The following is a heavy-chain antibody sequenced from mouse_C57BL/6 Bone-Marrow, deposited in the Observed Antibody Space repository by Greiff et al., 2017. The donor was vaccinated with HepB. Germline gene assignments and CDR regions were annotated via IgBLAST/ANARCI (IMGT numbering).Heavy chain of an antibody. D-gene: IGHD1-1*01. Sequence: VKLMESGAELARPGASVKLSCKASGYTFTSYGISWVKQRTGQGLEWIGEIYPRSGNTYYNEKFKGKATLTADKSASTAYMELRSLTSEASAVYFVARKPIYYYGSKDWYLDVWGTVTTVTVSS. CDR1: GYTFTSYG. V-gene: IGHV1-81*01. J-gene: IGHJ1*03. CDR3: ARKPIYYYGSKDWYLDV. CDR2: IYPRSGNT.